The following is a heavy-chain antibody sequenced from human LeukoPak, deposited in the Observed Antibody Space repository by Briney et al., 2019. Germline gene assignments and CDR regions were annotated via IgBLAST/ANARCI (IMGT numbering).Heavy chain of an antibody. V-gene: IGHV5-51*01. CDR3: ARLPSPYSGSYNYFDY. D-gene: IGHD1-26*01. CDR1: GYDFTTHW. Sequence: GESLKISCQVSGYDFTTHWIAWVRHMPGKGLQWMGVIYPGDSDTRYSPSFQGQVTISADKSISTAYLQWSSLKASDTAMYYCARLPSPYSGSYNYFDYWGQGTLVTVSS. CDR2: IYPGDSDT. J-gene: IGHJ4*02.